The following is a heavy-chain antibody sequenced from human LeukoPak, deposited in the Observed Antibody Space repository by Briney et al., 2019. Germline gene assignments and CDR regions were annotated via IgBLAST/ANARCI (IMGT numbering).Heavy chain of an antibody. CDR2: IIPILGIA. D-gene: IGHD3-22*01. CDR1: GGTFSSYA. V-gene: IGHV1-69*04. CDR3: ARGATGPSSSWYLLALNYYDSSGYYSPYYGMDV. Sequence: GASVKVSCKASGGTFSSYAISWVRQAPGQGLEWMGRIIPILGIANYAQKFQGRVTMTRNTSISTAYMELSSLRSEDTAVYYCARGATGPSSSWYLLALNYYDSSGYYSPYYGMDVWGQGTTVTVSS. J-gene: IGHJ6*02.